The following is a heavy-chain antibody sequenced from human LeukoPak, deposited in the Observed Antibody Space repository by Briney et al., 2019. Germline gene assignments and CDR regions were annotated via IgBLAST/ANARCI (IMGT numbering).Heavy chain of an antibody. CDR2: ISYDGSNK. Sequence: GGSLRLSCAASGFTFSSYGMHWVRQAPGKGLEWVAVISYDGSNKYYADSVKGRFTISRDNSKNTLHLQMNSLRAEDTAVYYCAKNVQKYSSGCPGYWGQGTLVTVSS. CDR1: GFTFSSYG. CDR3: AKNVQKYSSGCPGY. J-gene: IGHJ4*02. D-gene: IGHD6-19*01. V-gene: IGHV3-30*18.